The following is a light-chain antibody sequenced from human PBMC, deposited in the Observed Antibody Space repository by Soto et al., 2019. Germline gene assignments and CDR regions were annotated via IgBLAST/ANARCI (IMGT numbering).Light chain of an antibody. CDR3: RSYAGSDMFV. Sequence: QSALAQPPSASGSPGQSVTISCTGTSSDVGGYNYVSWYQQHPGKAPKLIIYEARERPSGVPDRFSGSKSGNTASLTVSGLQAEDEAGYYCRSYAGSDMFVFGTGTKVTVL. J-gene: IGLJ1*01. V-gene: IGLV2-8*01. CDR1: SSDVGGYNY. CDR2: EAR.